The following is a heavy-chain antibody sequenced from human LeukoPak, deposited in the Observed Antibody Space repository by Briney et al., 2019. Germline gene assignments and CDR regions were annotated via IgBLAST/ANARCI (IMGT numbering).Heavy chain of an antibody. CDR2: IKQDGSEK. CDR1: GFTFSKYW. CDR3: AGRIFDI. J-gene: IGHJ3*02. Sequence: GGSLRLSCAASGFTFSKYWMSWVRQAPGKGLEWVANIKQDGSEKYYVDSVTGRFTISRDNAKQSVYLEMNSLRAEDTAMYYCAGRIFDIWGQGTLVTVSS. D-gene: IGHD2-15*01. V-gene: IGHV3-7*01.